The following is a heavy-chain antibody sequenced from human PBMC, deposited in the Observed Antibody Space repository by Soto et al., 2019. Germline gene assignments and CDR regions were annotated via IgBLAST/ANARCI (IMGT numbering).Heavy chain of an antibody. Sequence: QVQLQESGPRLVKPSQTLSLSCAVSGGSIISASYSWNWIRQSPGRGLEWIGHIYSRGSTYYNPSRNSRVSISVDTSNRLSSLKLTSVTAADTAVYFCAREAAARIEGWFDAWGQGILVTFSS. CDR1: GGSIISASYS. CDR3: AREAAARIEGWFDA. V-gene: IGHV4-31*11. D-gene: IGHD6-6*01. J-gene: IGHJ5*02. CDR2: IYSRGST.